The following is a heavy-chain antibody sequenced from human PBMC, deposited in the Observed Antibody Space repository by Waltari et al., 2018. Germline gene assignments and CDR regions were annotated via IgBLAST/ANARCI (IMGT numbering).Heavy chain of an antibody. CDR2: IYYSGRT. V-gene: IGHV4-39*07. CDR3: ASAITIFGVVIGFDY. D-gene: IGHD3-3*01. CDR1: GGSISSSSYY. Sequence: QLQLQESGPGLVKPSETLSLTCTVSGGSISSSSYYWGWIRQPPGKGLGWIGSIYYSGRTYYNPSLKSGVTISVDTSKNQFSLKLSSVTAADTAVYYCASAITIFGVVIGFDYWGQGTLVTVSS. J-gene: IGHJ4*02.